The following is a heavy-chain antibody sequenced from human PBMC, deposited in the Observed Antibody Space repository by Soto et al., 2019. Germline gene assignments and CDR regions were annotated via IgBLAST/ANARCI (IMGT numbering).Heavy chain of an antibody. Sequence: EVHLVESGGGSVQPGGSLRLSCAGSGLAFSSYWIHWVRQVPGKGLVWVSRINSDGSTTSYADSVRGRFTISSDNAKDTLYLQMNSLRAEDTALYYCARVGQGRYYFDYWGQGTLVTVSS. CDR1: GLAFSSYW. V-gene: IGHV3-74*01. CDR2: INSDGSTT. CDR3: ARVGQGRYYFDY. J-gene: IGHJ4*02.